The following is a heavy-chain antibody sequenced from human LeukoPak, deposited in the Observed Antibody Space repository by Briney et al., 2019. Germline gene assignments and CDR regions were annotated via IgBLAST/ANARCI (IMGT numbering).Heavy chain of an antibody. V-gene: IGHV3-33*08. D-gene: IGHD6-13*01. Sequence: GGSLRLSCAASGFTFSNYAMGWVRQAPGKGLEWVAVIWYDGSNKYYADSVKGRFTISRDNSKNTLYLQMNSLRAEDTAVYYCARVVAAAEYNWFDPWGQGTLVTVSS. CDR2: IWYDGSNK. J-gene: IGHJ5*02. CDR3: ARVVAAAEYNWFDP. CDR1: GFTFSNYA.